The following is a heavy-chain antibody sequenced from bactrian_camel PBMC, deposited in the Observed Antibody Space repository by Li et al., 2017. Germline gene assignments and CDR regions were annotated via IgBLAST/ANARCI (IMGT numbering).Heavy chain of an antibody. V-gene: IGHV3S1*01. CDR1: GGPYAGHC. CDR2: IFTGGPAV. Sequence: HVQLVESGGSSVQAGGSLRLSCVSSGGPYAGHCMGWFRQAPGKQREVIATIFTGGPAVYYAASVKGRFTISQDNTKNTIFLQINNLQPEDTAMYYCAADNRRFEHVSTLEMQYKGQGTQVTVS. J-gene: IGHJ4*01. D-gene: IGHD1*01.